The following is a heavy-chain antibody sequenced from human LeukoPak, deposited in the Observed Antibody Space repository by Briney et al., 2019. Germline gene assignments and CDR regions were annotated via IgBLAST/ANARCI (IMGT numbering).Heavy chain of an antibody. CDR3: ARVWGSIDY. CDR1: GYTFTNYD. Sequence: ASVKVSCKTSGYTFTNYDINWVRQATGQGLEWMGWMNPKSGNAGSAQRFQGRVTLTRDTSISTAYMELSSLRSEDTAVYYCARVWGSIDYWGQGTLVTVSS. CDR2: MNPKSGNA. J-gene: IGHJ4*02. D-gene: IGHD7-27*01. V-gene: IGHV1-8*01.